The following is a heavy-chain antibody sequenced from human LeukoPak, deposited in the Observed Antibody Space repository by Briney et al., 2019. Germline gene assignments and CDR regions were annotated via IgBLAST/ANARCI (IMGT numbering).Heavy chain of an antibody. D-gene: IGHD1-26*01. Sequence: SETLSLTCTVSGGSFNTYYWTWIRQPPGKGLEWIGDIFYSGSTNYNPSLKNRVTISLDTSKNHFSLKLSSVTAADTAIYYCARMTGSAWELLIDSWGPGTLVTVSS. V-gene: IGHV4-59*01. CDR3: ARMTGSAWELLIDS. CDR2: IFYSGST. CDR1: GGSFNTYY. J-gene: IGHJ4*02.